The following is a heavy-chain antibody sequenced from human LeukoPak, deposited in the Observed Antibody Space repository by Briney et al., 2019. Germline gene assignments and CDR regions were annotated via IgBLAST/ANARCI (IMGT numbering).Heavy chain of an antibody. D-gene: IGHD3-22*01. CDR2: INPNSGGT. V-gene: IGHV1-2*02. CDR1: GYTFTGYY. CDR3: ARASGYLYYYYYYMDV. J-gene: IGHJ6*03. Sequence: ASVKVSCKASGYTFTGYYMHWVRQAPGQGLEWRGWINPNSGGTNYAQKFQGRVTMTRDTSISTAYMELSRLRSDDTAVYYCARASGYLYYYYYYMDVWGKGTTVTVSS.